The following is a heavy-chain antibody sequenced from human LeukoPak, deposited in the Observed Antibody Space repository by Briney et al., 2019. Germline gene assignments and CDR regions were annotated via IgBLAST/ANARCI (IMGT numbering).Heavy chain of an antibody. Sequence: GGSLRLSCAASGFTVSSNYMSWVRQAPGKGLEWVSVIYSGGSTYYADSVKGRFTISRDNSKNTLYPQMNSLRAEDTAVYYCARDLGWNKQPPCWGQGTLVTVSS. CDR2: IYSGGST. CDR3: ARDLGWNKQPPC. D-gene: IGHD3-16*01. J-gene: IGHJ4*02. CDR1: GFTVSSNY. V-gene: IGHV3-53*01.